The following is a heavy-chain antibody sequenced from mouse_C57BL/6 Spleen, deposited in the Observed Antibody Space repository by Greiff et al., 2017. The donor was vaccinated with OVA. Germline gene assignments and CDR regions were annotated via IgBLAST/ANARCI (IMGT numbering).Heavy chain of an antibody. Sequence: VQLQQSGAELVRPGASVKLSCTASGFNIKDYYMHWVKQRPEQGLEWIGRIDPEDGDTEYAPKFQGKATMTADTSSNTAYLQLSSLTSEDTAVYYCTATTAGSSYDWYVDVWGTGTTVTVSS. D-gene: IGHD1-1*01. J-gene: IGHJ1*03. CDR2: IDPEDGDT. CDR1: GFNIKDYY. V-gene: IGHV14-1*01. CDR3: TATTAGSSYDWYVDV.